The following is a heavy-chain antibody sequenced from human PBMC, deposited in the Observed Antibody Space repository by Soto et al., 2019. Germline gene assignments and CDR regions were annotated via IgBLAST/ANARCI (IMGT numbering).Heavy chain of an antibody. CDR1: GGTFSSYA. D-gene: IGHD6-19*01. V-gene: IGHV1-69*13. Sequence: SVKVSCKASGGTFSSYAISWVRQAPGQGLEWMGGIIPIFGTANYAQKFRGRVTITADEPTSTAYMELSSLRSEDTAAYYCARVAVAGRWYFDYWGQGTLVTVSS. CDR2: IIPIFGTA. CDR3: ARVAVAGRWYFDY. J-gene: IGHJ4*02.